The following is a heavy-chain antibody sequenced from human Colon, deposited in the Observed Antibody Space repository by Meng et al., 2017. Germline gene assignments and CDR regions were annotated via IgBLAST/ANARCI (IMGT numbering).Heavy chain of an antibody. Sequence: GESLKIPCAASGFTFSDVWMNWVRQAPGKGLEWVGRVKTKREGGLTDDAAPSKAGFTISRDDSKSTLYLQMNNLRTEDTAVYYCTSRLVTTNDYWGQGTLVTVSS. J-gene: IGHJ4*02. CDR2: VKTKREGGLT. CDR1: GFTFSDVW. D-gene: IGHD3-16*01. CDR3: TSRLVTTNDY. V-gene: IGHV3-15*01.